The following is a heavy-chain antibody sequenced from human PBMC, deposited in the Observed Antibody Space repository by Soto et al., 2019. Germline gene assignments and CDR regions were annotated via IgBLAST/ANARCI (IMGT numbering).Heavy chain of an antibody. Sequence: GGSLRLSCAASGSTFSSYAMSWVRQAPGKGLEWLSAISGSGGSTYYADSVKGRFTISRDNSKNTVYLQIHSLRAEDTAVYYFAASLGYCSGGSCYCFDCWGQGTMLTVYS. CDR1: GSTFSSYA. V-gene: IGHV3-23*01. CDR2: ISGSGGST. J-gene: IGHJ4*02. CDR3: AASLGYCSGGSCYCFDC. D-gene: IGHD2-15*01.